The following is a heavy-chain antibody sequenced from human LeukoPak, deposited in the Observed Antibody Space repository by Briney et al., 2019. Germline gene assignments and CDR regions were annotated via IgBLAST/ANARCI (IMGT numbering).Heavy chain of an antibody. V-gene: IGHV3-30-3*01. CDR2: ISYDGSNK. CDR1: GFALSSYA. CDR3: ARDEYMVRGAYLDY. D-gene: IGHD3-10*01. J-gene: IGHJ4*02. Sequence: PGGSLRLSCAASGFALSSYAMHWVRQAPGKGLEWVAVISYDGSNKYYADSVKGRFTISRDNSKNTLYLQMNSLRAEDTAVYYCARDEYMVRGAYLDYWGQGTLVTVSS.